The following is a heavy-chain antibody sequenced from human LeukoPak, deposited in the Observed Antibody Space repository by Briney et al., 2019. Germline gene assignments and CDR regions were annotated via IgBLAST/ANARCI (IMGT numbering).Heavy chain of an antibody. CDR2: IRSKANSYAT. J-gene: IGHJ4*02. V-gene: IGHV3-73*01. Sequence: GSLRLSCAASGFTFSGSAMHWVRQASGKGLEWVGRIRSKANSYATAYAASVKGRFTISRDDSKNTAYLQMNSLRTEDTAVYYCSATMVRVVITQPDYWGQGTLLTVSS. D-gene: IGHD3-10*01. CDR1: GFTFSGSA. CDR3: SATMVRVVITQPDY.